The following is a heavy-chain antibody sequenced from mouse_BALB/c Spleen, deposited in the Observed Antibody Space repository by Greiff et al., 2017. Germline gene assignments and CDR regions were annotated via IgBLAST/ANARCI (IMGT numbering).Heavy chain of an antibody. CDR2: INPSTGYT. Sequence: QVQLQQSGAELAKPGASVKMSCKASGYSFTSYWMHWVKQRPGQGLEWIGYINPSTGYTGYNQKFKDKATLTADKSSSTAYMQLSSLTSEDSAVYYRARDITTASYYAMDYWGQGTSVTVSS. V-gene: IGHV1-7*01. CDR3: ARDITTASYYAMDY. CDR1: GYSFTSYW. D-gene: IGHD1-2*01. J-gene: IGHJ4*01.